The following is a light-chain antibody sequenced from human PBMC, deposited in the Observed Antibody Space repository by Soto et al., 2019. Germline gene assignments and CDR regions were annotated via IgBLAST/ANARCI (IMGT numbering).Light chain of an antibody. Sequence: DLQMTQSPSAMSASLGDRVTITCRASQDISNSLTWFQQKPGKVPKRLIYAASTLQSGVPSRFSGSRSGTAFTLTISSLQPEDFATYYCLQYNSVPLTFGGGTEVEIK. CDR3: LQYNSVPLT. CDR1: QDISNS. CDR2: AAS. J-gene: IGKJ4*02. V-gene: IGKV1-17*03.